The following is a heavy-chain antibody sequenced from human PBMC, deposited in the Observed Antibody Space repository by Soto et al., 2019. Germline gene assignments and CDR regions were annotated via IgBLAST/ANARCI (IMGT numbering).Heavy chain of an antibody. CDR1: GFTFSSYS. V-gene: IGHV3-21*01. CDR2: ISNSSSYI. D-gene: IGHD2-21*02. CDR3: ARXRGAYCGGDCYRYAFDI. Sequence: PGGSLRLSCPASGFTFSSYSMNWVRQAPGKGLEWVSSISNSSSYIYYADSVKGRFTISRDNAKNSLYLQMNSLRAEDTAVYYCARXRGAYCGGDCYRYAFDIWGQGTMVTVSS. J-gene: IGHJ3*02.